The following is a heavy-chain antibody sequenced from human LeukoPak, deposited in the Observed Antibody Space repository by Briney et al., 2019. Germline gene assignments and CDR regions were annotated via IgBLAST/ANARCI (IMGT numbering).Heavy chain of an antibody. D-gene: IGHD6-19*01. CDR1: GGSVSSGSYY. Sequence: SETLSLTCTVSGGSVSSGSYYWSWIWQPPGKGLEWIGYIYYSGSTNYNPSLKSRVTISVDTSKNQFSLKLSSVTAADTALYYCARKVAGIFDYWGQGTLVTVSS. J-gene: IGHJ4*02. V-gene: IGHV4-61*01. CDR2: IYYSGST. CDR3: ARKVAGIFDY.